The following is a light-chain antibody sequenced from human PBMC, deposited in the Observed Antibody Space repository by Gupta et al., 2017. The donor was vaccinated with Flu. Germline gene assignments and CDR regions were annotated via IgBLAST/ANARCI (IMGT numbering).Light chain of an antibody. CDR1: SSNIGINT. J-gene: IGLJ3*02. CDR3: ATWDGSRDGAV. V-gene: IGLV1-44*01. CDR2: SDN. Sequence: QSVLTQPPSASGTPGPRVTISCSGSSSNIGINTVNWYQQLPGAAPKLLIFSDNQRPSRVPDRFSGSKSGTSASLAISGLQSEDESDYYCATWDGSRDGAVFGGGTKLTVL.